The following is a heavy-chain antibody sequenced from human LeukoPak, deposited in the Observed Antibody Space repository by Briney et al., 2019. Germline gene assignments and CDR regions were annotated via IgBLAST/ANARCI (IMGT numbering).Heavy chain of an antibody. CDR3: ARHGSITMVRGRLRYYYMDV. Sequence: GGSLRLSCAASGFTFSGSAMHWVRQASGKGLEWVGRIRSKANSYATAYAASVKGRFTISRDDSKNTAYLQMNSLKTEDTAVYYCARHGSITMVRGRLRYYYMDVWGKGTTVTISS. V-gene: IGHV3-73*01. D-gene: IGHD3-10*01. CDR1: GFTFSGSA. CDR2: IRSKANSYAT. J-gene: IGHJ6*03.